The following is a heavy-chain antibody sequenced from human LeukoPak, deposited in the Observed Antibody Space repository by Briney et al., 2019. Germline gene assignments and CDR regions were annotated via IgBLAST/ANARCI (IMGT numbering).Heavy chain of an antibody. V-gene: IGHV1-2*06. J-gene: IGHJ4*02. CDR3: ARVEAYYYDSSGRGNLDY. Sequence: ASMKVSCKASGYTFTGYYMHWVLQAPGQGLEWMGRINPNSGGTNYAQKFQGRVTMTRDTSISTAYMELSRLRSDDTAVYYCARVEAYYYDSSGRGNLDYWGQGTLVTVSS. CDR1: GYTFTGYY. CDR2: INPNSGGT. D-gene: IGHD3-22*01.